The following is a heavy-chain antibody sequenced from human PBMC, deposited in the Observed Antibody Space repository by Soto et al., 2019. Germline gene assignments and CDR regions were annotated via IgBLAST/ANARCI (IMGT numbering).Heavy chain of an antibody. D-gene: IGHD6-13*01. CDR3: ARYRREAVAGYTLDN. Sequence: PSETLSFTCTVSGGSISSNYWTWIRQPPGKGLEWIGYVYNSGSTNYNPSLKSRVTISEDTSKSQFSLKVNSMTAADTAVYYCARYRREAVAGYTLDNWGQGILVTVSS. J-gene: IGHJ4*02. V-gene: IGHV4-59*01. CDR1: GGSISSNY. CDR2: VYNSGST.